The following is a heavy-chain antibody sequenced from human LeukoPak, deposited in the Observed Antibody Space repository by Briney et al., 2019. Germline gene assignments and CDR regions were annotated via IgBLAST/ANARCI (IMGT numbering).Heavy chain of an antibody. V-gene: IGHV3-23*01. D-gene: IGHD3-22*01. Sequence: GGSLRLSCAASRFTFSSYAMSWVRQAPGKGLEWVSAISGSGGSTYYADSVKGRFTISRDNSKNTLYLQMNSLRAEDTAIYYCAKDDRYFSGYMDVWGKGTTVTVSS. CDR3: AKDDRYFSGYMDV. CDR1: RFTFSSYA. CDR2: ISGSGGST. J-gene: IGHJ6*03.